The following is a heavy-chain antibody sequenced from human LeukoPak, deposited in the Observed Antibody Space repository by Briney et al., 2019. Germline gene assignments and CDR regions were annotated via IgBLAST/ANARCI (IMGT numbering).Heavy chain of an antibody. Sequence: SETLSLTCAVYGGSFSGYYWSWVRQPPGKGLEWIGEINHSGSTNYNPSLKSRVTISVDTSKNQFSLKLSSVTAADTVAYYCARVTNIVVVPAAILYYYYYMDVWGKGTTVTVSS. J-gene: IGHJ6*03. CDR2: INHSGST. D-gene: IGHD2-2*02. CDR1: GGSFSGYY. V-gene: IGHV4-34*01. CDR3: ARVTNIVVVPAAILYYYYYMDV.